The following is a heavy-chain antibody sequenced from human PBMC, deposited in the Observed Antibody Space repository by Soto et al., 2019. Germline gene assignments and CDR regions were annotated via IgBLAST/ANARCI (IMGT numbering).Heavy chain of an antibody. J-gene: IGHJ4*02. D-gene: IGHD3-9*01. CDR3: AKHLDWRLRSYYFDY. Sequence: GGSLRLSCAASGFTFSSYAMSWVRQAPGKGLEWVSAISGSGGSTYYADSVKGRFTISMDNSKSTLYLQMNSLRAEDTAVYYCAKHLDWRLRSYYFDYWGQGTLVTVSS. V-gene: IGHV3-23*01. CDR1: GFTFSSYA. CDR2: ISGSGGST.